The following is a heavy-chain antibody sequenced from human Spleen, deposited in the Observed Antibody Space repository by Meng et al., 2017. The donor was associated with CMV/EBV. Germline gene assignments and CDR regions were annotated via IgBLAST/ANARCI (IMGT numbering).Heavy chain of an antibody. CDR3: ARTYSRNWAFDF. CDR2: IYHSGST. Sequence: GSLRLSCTVSGYSISSGYYWGWIRQPPGKGLEWIGSIYHSGSTYYNPSLKSRVTISVDTSKNQFSLKLRSATAADTAVYYCARTYSRNWAFDFWGQGTLVTVSS. D-gene: IGHD6-13*01. J-gene: IGHJ4*02. CDR1: GYSISSGYY. V-gene: IGHV4-38-2*02.